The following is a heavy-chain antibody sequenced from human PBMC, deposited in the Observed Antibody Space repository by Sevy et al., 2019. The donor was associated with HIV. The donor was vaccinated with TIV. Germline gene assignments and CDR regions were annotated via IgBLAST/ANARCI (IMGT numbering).Heavy chain of an antibody. J-gene: IGHJ6*02. V-gene: IGHV4-31*03. CDR1: GGSISSGGYY. CDR3: ARVDYYDSSGYYYYYGMDV. Sequence: SETLSLTCTVSGGSISSGGYYWSWIRQHPGKGPEWIGYIYYSGSTYYNPSLKSRVTISVDTSKNQFSLKLSSVTAADTAVYYCARVDYYDSSGYYYYYGMDVWGQGTTVTVSS. D-gene: IGHD3-22*01. CDR2: IYYSGST.